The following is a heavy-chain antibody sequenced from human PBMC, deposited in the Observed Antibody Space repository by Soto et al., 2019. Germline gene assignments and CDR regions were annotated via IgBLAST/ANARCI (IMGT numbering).Heavy chain of an antibody. J-gene: IGHJ6*02. CDR1: GFTFSSYA. CDR3: AKVLQAAMWYYYGMDV. D-gene: IGHD2-2*01. CDR2: ISGSGGST. V-gene: IGHV3-23*01. Sequence: GGSLRLSCAASGFTFSSYAMSWVRQAPGKGLEWVSAISGSGGSTYYADSVKGRFTISRDNSKNTLYLQMNSLRAEDTAVYYCAKVLQAAMWYYYGMDVWGQGTTVTVSS.